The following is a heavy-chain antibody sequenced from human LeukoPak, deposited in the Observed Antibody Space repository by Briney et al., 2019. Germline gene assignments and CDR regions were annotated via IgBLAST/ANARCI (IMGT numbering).Heavy chain of an antibody. CDR2: ISYDGSNK. V-gene: IGHV3-30*04. CDR3: ARGRGYSYGSFDY. Sequence: PGGSLRLSCAATGFTFSSYAMHWVRQAPGKGLEWVAVISYDGSNKYYADSVKGRFTISRDNSKNTLYLQMNSLRAEDTAVYYCARGRGYSYGSFDYWGQGTLVTVSS. CDR1: GFTFSSYA. D-gene: IGHD5-18*01. J-gene: IGHJ4*02.